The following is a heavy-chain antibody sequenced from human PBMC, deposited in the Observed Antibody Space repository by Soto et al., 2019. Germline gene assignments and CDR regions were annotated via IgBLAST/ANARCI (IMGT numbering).Heavy chain of an antibody. V-gene: IGHV3-30*18. CDR1: GFTFSSYG. Sequence: GGSLRLSCAASGFTFSSYGMHWFRQAPGKGLEWVAVISYDGSNKYYADSVKGRFTISRDNSKNTLYLQMNSLRAEDTAVYYCAKDGGFGETLHYYYYYMDVWGKGTTVTVS. CDR2: ISYDGSNK. D-gene: IGHD3-10*01. J-gene: IGHJ6*03. CDR3: AKDGGFGETLHYYYYYMDV.